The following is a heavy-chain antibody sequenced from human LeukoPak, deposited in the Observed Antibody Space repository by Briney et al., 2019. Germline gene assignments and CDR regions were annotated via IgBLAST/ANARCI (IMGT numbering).Heavy chain of an antibody. CDR2: ISSDGSNK. CDR3: AKGHYDFWSGHFDF. V-gene: IGHV3-30*18. J-gene: IGHJ4*02. CDR1: GFTFSSYG. D-gene: IGHD3-3*01. Sequence: PGGSLRLSCAASGFTFSSYGMYWVRQAPGKGLEWLAVISSDGSNKYYADSVKVRFTISRVNSKNTLDLQMNSLRTEDTAVYYCAKGHYDFWSGHFDFWGQGTLVTVSS.